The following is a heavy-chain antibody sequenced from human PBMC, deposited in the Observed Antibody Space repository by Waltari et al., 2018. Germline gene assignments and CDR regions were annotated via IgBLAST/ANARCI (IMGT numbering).Heavy chain of an antibody. CDR1: GYTFTSYG. Sequence: QVQLVQSGAEVKKPGASVKVSCKASGYTFTSYGISWVRQAPGQGLEWMGWISAYNGNTNYAQKLQGRVTMTTDTSTSTAYMELRSLRSDDTAVYYCASTLREERFRELLWYYYGMDVWGQGTTVTVSS. D-gene: IGHD3-10*01. V-gene: IGHV1-18*01. J-gene: IGHJ6*02. CDR2: ISAYNGNT. CDR3: ASTLREERFRELLWYYYGMDV.